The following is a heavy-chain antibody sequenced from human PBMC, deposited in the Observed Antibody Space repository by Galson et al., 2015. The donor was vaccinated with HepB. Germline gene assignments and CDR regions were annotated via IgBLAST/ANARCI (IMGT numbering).Heavy chain of an antibody. CDR3: AKGQGQSSSAGGGVYYYYYGMDV. Sequence: SLRLSCAASGFTFDDYAMHWVRQAPGKGLEWVSGISWNSGSIGYADSVKGRFTISRDNAKNSLYLQMNSLRAEDTALYYCAKGQGQSSSAGGGVYYYYYGMDVWGQGTTVTVSS. D-gene: IGHD6-6*01. V-gene: IGHV3-9*01. CDR1: GFTFDDYA. CDR2: ISWNSGSI. J-gene: IGHJ6*02.